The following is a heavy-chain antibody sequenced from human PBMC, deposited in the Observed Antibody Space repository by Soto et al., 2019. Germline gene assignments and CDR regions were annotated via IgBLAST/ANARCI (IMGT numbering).Heavy chain of an antibody. D-gene: IGHD3-22*01. Sequence: QVQLQQWGAGLLKPSETLSLTCAVSGGSLSNYYWSWIRQPPGKGLEWIGESYHSGGTNYNPSLNSRCTVSVYTPKKQSSLKRSSVTAADTAVNCCATSVIYFFKGVSSDQIHLGCCGQGTLIGVSS. J-gene: IGHJ4*02. CDR2: SYHSGGT. CDR3: ATSVIYFFKGVSSDQIHLGC. CDR1: GGSLSNYY. V-gene: IGHV4-34*02.